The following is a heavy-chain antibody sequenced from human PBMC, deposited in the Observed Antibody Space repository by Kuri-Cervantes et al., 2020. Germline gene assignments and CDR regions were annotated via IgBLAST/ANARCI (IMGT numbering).Heavy chain of an antibody. D-gene: IGHD1-26*01. CDR1: GFTFSSYA. J-gene: IGHJ4*02. CDR2: ISYDGSNK. Sequence: LSLTCAASGFTFSSYAMHWVRQAPGKGLEWVAVISYDGSNKYYADSVKGRFTISRDNSKNTLYLQMNSLRAEDTAVYYCARAGVGAKFDFWGQGTLVTVSS. CDR3: ARAGVGAKFDF. V-gene: IGHV3-30-3*01.